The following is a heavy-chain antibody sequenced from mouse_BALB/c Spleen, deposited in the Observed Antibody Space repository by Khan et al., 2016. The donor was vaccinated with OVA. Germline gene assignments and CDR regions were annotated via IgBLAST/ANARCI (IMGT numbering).Heavy chain of an antibody. CDR2: INTYTGEP. V-gene: IGHV9-1*02. Sequence: QIQLVQSGPELKKPGETVKISCKASGYTFTNYGMNWVKQAPGKGLKWMGWINTYTGEPTYGDDFKGRFAFSLETSASTAYLQINNLKNEDMGTYVCGRSQLMLYAMDYWGQGTSVTVSS. CDR1: GYTFTNYG. J-gene: IGHJ4*01. D-gene: IGHD3-1*01. CDR3: GRSQLMLYAMDY.